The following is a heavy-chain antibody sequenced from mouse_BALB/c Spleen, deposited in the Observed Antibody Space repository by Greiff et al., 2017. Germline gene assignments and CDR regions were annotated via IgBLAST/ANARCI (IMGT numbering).Heavy chain of an antibody. Sequence: EVHLVESGGGLVKPGGSLKLSCAASGFTFSSYAMSWVRQSPEKRLEWVAEISSGGSYTYYPDTVTGRFTISRDNAKNTLYLEMSSLRSEDTAMYYCAREEDYNYAMDYWGQGTSVTVSS. CDR1: GFTFSSYA. CDR2: ISSGGSYT. D-gene: IGHD2-12*01. J-gene: IGHJ4*01. CDR3: AREEDYNYAMDY. V-gene: IGHV5-9-4*01.